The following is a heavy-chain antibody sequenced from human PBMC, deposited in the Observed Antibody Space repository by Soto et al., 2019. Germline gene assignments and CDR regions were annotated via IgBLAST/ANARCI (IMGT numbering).Heavy chain of an antibody. CDR1: GGTFSSYA. J-gene: IGHJ6*02. V-gene: IGHV1-69*06. Sequence: RASVKVSCKASGGTFSSYAISWVRQAPGQGLEWMGGIIPIFGTANYAQKFQGRVTITADKSTSTAYMELSSLRSEDTAVYYCARDITWKGQYYYYGMDVWGQGTTVTVS. CDR2: IIPIFGTA. CDR3: ARDITWKGQYYYYGMDV. D-gene: IGHD1-1*01.